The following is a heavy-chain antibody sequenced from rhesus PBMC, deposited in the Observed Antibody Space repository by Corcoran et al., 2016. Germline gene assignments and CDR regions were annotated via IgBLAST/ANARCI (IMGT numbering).Heavy chain of an antibody. CDR1: GVSISGYY. D-gene: IGHD5-30*01. V-gene: IGHV4-165*02. Sequence: QVQLQESGPGLVKPSETLSLTCAVSGVSISGYYWNWISQPPGTGREWIGYIGGSIGSTYNNPSLKSRVTISTDTSKNQFSLKLSSVTAADTAVYYCARKDDGYSGYVDYWGQGVLVTVSS. CDR2: IGGSIGST. CDR3: ARKDDGYSGYVDY. J-gene: IGHJ4*01.